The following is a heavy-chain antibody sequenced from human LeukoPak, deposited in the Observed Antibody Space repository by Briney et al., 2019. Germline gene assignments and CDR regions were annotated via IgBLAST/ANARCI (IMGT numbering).Heavy chain of an antibody. CDR1: GFTFSSYW. D-gene: IGHD3-9*01. V-gene: IGHV3-74*01. CDR2: INSDGSST. CDR3: AKVGNYDILTGLFDY. Sequence: GGSLRLSCAASGFTFSSYWMHWVRQAPGKGLVWVSRINSDGSSTSYADSVKGRFTISRDNAKNTLYLQMNSLRAVDTAVYYCAKVGNYDILTGLFDYWGQGALVAVSS. J-gene: IGHJ4*02.